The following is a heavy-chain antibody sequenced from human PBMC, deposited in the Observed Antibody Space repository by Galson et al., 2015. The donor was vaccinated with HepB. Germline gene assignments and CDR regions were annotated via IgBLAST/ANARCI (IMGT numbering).Heavy chain of an antibody. CDR2: VNSDGGHT. D-gene: IGHD3-22*01. V-gene: IGHV3-74*01. J-gene: IGHJ6*02. CDR1: GFSFSDYW. CDR3: VRGPRYYDTGSWRYVMDV. Sequence: SLRLSCAASGFSFSDYWMHWVRQVPGKGLLWVSRVNSDGGHTNYADSAKGRFTISRDNAKNTLYLDMNSLTGEDTAVYHCVRGPRYYDTGSWRYVMDVWGQGTTVTVSS.